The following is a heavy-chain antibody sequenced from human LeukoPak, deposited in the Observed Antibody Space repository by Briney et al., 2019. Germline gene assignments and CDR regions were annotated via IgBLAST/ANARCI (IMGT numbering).Heavy chain of an antibody. V-gene: IGHV4-34*01. CDR1: RGSSSGYY. J-gene: IGHJ4*02. Sequence: SETLSLTCAVYRGSSSGYYWTWIRQPPGMGLEWIGDLNGDGSTSYNPSLQTRVSTSGDTSKNQVSLKLTSVSAADTAVYYCASPATGNRDGFDYWSQGTLFSVSS. D-gene: IGHD5-24*01. CDR2: LNGDGST. CDR3: ASPATGNRDGFDY.